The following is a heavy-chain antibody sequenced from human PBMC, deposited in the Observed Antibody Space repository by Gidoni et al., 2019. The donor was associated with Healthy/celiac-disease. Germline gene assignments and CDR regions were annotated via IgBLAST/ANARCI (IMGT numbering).Heavy chain of an antibody. Sequence: QVQLVASGGGVVQPGRSLRLSSAASGFTFSRYGMHWVRQAPGKGLEWVAVRSYDGSKKYYADSVKGRFTISRDNSKNTLYLQMNSLRAEDTAVYDCAKDRSDYVWGSYRYGADYWGQGTLVTVSS. D-gene: IGHD3-16*02. CDR3: AKDRSDYVWGSYRYGADY. V-gene: IGHV3-30*18. J-gene: IGHJ4*02. CDR1: GFTFSRYG. CDR2: RSYDGSKK.